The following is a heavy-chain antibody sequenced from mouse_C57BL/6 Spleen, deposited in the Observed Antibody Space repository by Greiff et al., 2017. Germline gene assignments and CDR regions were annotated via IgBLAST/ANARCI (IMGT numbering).Heavy chain of an antibody. CDR3: ARGSGAMDY. Sequence: DVKLVESGGGLVKPGWSLKLSCAASGFTFSDYGMHWVRQAPEKGLEWVAYISSGSSTIYYADTVKGRFTISRDNAKNTLFLQMTSLRSEDTAMYYCARGSGAMDYWGQGTSVTVSS. CDR2: ISSGSSTI. CDR1: GFTFSDYG. V-gene: IGHV5-17*01. J-gene: IGHJ4*01.